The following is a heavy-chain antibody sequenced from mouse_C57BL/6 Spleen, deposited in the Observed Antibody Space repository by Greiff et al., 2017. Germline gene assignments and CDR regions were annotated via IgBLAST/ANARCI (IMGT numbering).Heavy chain of an antibody. CDR1: GYTFTSYW. V-gene: IGHV1-69*01. CDR3: ARDGHDAMDY. CDR2: IDPSDSYT. J-gene: IGHJ4*01. D-gene: IGHD2-3*01. Sequence: VQLQQPGAELVKPGASVKLSCKASGYTFTSYWMHWVKQRPGQGLEWIGEIDPSDSYTNYNQKFKGKSTLTVDKSSSTAYMQLSSLTSEDSAVYYCARDGHDAMDYWGQGTSVTVSS.